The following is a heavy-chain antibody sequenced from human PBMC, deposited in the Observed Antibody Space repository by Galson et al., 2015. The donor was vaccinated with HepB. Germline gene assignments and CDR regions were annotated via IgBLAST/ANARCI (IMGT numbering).Heavy chain of an antibody. Sequence: SVKVSCKASGYTFTSYAMHWVRQAPGQRLEWMGWINAGNGNTKYSQKFQGGVTITRDTSASTAYMELSSLRSEDTAVYYCASETSTRTVTTPWLAFDIWGQGTMVTVSS. D-gene: IGHD4-17*01. CDR1: GYTFTSYA. J-gene: IGHJ3*02. V-gene: IGHV1-3*01. CDR2: INAGNGNT. CDR3: ASETSTRTVTTPWLAFDI.